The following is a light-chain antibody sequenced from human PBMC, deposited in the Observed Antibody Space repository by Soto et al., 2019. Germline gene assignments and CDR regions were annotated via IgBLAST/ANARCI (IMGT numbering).Light chain of an antibody. CDR3: QQRSNWQT. CDR2: DAS. Sequence: EIVLTQSPATLSLSPGERATLSCRASQSVSSYLAWYQQKPGQAPRLLIYDASNRATGIPARFSGSGSGTGFTLTISSLEPEDFAVYYCQQRSNWQTFGQGTKVEIK. CDR1: QSVSSY. J-gene: IGKJ1*01. V-gene: IGKV3-11*01.